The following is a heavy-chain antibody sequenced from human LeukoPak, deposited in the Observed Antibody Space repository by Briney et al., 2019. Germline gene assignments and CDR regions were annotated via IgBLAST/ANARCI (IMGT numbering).Heavy chain of an antibody. CDR3: ARKGSHFDS. CDR2: IYYSGST. Sequence: SETLSLTCTVSGYSISSGYYWGWVRQPPGKGLEWIGYIYYSGSTNYNPSLKSRVTISVDTSKNQFSLKLSSVTAADTAVYYCARKGSHFDSWGQGTLVTVSS. J-gene: IGHJ4*02. V-gene: IGHV4-61*01. CDR1: GYSISSGYY.